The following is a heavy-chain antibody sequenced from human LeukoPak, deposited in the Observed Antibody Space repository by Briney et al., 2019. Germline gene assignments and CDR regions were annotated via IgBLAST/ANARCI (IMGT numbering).Heavy chain of an antibody. CDR1: GGSVSSGSYS. CDR2: IYHSGST. Sequence: SETLSLTCAVSGGSVSSGSYSWSWIRQPPGKGLEWIGYIYHSGSTTYNPSLKSRVTMSLDRSKNQVSLKLGPVTAADTAVYYCAGDYGASYRFDYWGQGTLVTVFS. CDR3: AGDYGASYRFDY. V-gene: IGHV4-30-2*01. D-gene: IGHD3-16*01. J-gene: IGHJ4*02.